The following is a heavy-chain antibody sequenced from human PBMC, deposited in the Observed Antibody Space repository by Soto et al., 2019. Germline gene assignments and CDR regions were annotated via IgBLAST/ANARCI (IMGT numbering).Heavy chain of an antibody. CDR2: INSDGSAT. CDR3: ASPCPPCGPTCYASPDF. J-gene: IGHJ4*02. D-gene: IGHD2-2*01. Sequence: EVQLVESGGGLVQPGGSLRLSCATSGFTFKSYWMHWVRQAPGKGLVWVSGINSDGSATIYADSVKGRFTISRDNAKNTLYLQMSSLRAEDTAVYYCASPCPPCGPTCYASPDFWGQGTLVTVSS. V-gene: IGHV3-74*01. CDR1: GFTFKSYW.